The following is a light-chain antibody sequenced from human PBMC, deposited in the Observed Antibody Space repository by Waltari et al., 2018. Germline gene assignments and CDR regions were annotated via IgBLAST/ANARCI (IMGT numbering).Light chain of an antibody. CDR2: EVN. CDR3: SSYTGSITYV. CDR1: SSDVGGYNS. Sequence: QSALTQPASVSGSPEQSITISCTGTSSDVGGYNSVCWYQQHPGKAPKLIIYEVNNRPSGVSNRFSGSKSGNTASLTISGLQADDEADYYCSSYTGSITYVFGTGTKVTVL. V-gene: IGLV2-14*01. J-gene: IGLJ1*01.